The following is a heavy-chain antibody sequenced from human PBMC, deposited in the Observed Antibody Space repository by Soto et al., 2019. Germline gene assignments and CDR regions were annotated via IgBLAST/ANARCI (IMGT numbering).Heavy chain of an antibody. V-gene: IGHV1-2*02. J-gene: IGHJ4*02. Sequence: QVQLVQSVAEVKKPGASVKVSCKASGYTFTGYSMHWVRQAPGQGLEWMGWVNPNSGGTNYAQKFQGRVTMTRDTSIRTAYMELSRLRSDDTAVYYCARDGKYDYGDYCDYWGQGTLVTVSS. D-gene: IGHD4-17*01. CDR1: GYTFTGYS. CDR3: ARDGKYDYGDYCDY. CDR2: VNPNSGGT.